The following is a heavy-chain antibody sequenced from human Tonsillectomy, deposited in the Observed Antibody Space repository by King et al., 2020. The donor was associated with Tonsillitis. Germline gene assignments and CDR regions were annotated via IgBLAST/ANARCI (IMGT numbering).Heavy chain of an antibody. CDR2: IGAAGDP. V-gene: IGHV3-13*05. CDR3: ARAESRYFYGVDV. Sequence: VQLVESGGGLVQPGGSLRLSCAASGFTFTKYDMYWVRQVTGKGLEWVSTIGAAGDPYYPGSVKGRFTISRENAKNSLYLQMDSLRAGDTAVYYCARAESRYFYGVDVWGQGTTVTVSS. J-gene: IGHJ6*02. CDR1: GFTFTKYD.